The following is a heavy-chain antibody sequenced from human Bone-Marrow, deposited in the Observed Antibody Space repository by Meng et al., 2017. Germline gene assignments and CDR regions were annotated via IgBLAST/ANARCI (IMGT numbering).Heavy chain of an antibody. D-gene: IGHD1-14*01. Sequence: GESLKISCAASGFTFSDYYMSWIRQAPGKGLEWVSYISSSGSTIYYADSVKGRFTISRDNAKNSLYLQMNSLRAEDTAVYYCARDFRIHGSYSFDYWGQGTLVTVSS. CDR1: GFTFSDYY. CDR2: ISSSGSTI. J-gene: IGHJ4*02. CDR3: ARDFRIHGSYSFDY. V-gene: IGHV3-11*01.